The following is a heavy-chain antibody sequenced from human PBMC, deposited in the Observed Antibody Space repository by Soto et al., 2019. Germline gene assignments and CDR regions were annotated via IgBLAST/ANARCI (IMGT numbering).Heavy chain of an antibody. CDR3: ARKATVTTCIDY. J-gene: IGHJ4*02. V-gene: IGHV4-61*08. Sequence: SETLSLTCTVSGGSISSGDYYWSWIRQPPGKGLEWIGYIYYSGSTNYNPSLKRGVTISVDTSKNQFSLKLSSVTAADTAVYYCARKATVTTCIDYCGQGTLVTVSS. CDR2: IYYSGST. D-gene: IGHD4-17*01. CDR1: GGSISSGDYY.